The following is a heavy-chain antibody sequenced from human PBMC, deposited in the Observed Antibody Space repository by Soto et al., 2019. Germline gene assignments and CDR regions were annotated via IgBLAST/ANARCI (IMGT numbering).Heavy chain of an antibody. D-gene: IGHD3-3*01. CDR3: ARDFWSGYLDY. J-gene: IGHJ4*02. V-gene: IGHV4-59*01. CDR2: IYYSGST. CDR1: GGSISSYY. Sequence: SETLSLTCTVSGGSISSYYWSWIRQPPGKGLEWIGYIYYSGSTNYNPSLKSRVTISVDTSKNQFSLKLSSVTAADTAVYYCARDFWSGYLDYWGQGTLVTVSS.